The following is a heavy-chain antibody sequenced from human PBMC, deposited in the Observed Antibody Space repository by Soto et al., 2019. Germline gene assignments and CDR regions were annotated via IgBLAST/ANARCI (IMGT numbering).Heavy chain of an antibody. V-gene: IGHV4-31*03. CDR2: IYYSGST. Sequence: SETLSLTCTVSGGSISSGGYYWSWIRQHPGKGLEWTGYIYYSGSTYYNPSLKSRVTISVDTSKNQFSLKLSSVTAADTAVYYCAKANMVYARAGYYFDYWGQGTLVTVSS. CDR3: AKANMVYARAGYYFDY. CDR1: GGSISSGGYY. J-gene: IGHJ4*02. D-gene: IGHD2-8*01.